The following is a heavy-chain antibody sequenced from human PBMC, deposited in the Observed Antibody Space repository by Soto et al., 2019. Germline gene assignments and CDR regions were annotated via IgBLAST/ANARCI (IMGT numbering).Heavy chain of an antibody. J-gene: IGHJ4*02. CDR3: ARDSVVGSTTYYFDY. V-gene: IGHV1-3*01. CDR2: INAGNGNT. D-gene: IGHD2-15*01. Sequence: ASVKVSCKASGYTFTTYAIHWVRQAPGQRLEWMGWINAGNGNTEYSQKFQGRVTITRDTSASTAYMELSSLRSEDTAVYFCARDSVVGSTTYYFDYWGQGTLVTV. CDR1: GYTFTTYA.